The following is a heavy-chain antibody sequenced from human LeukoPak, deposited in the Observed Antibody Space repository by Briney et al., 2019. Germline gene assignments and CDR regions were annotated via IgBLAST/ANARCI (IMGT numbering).Heavy chain of an antibody. D-gene: IGHD6-6*01. V-gene: IGHV4-34*01. CDR1: GGSFSGYY. CDR3: ARIVGIAARGGIDY. CDR2: INHSGST. J-gene: IGHJ4*02. Sequence: SETLSLTCAVYGGSFSGYYWSWIRQPPGKGLEWIGEINHSGSTNYNPSLKSRVTISVDTSKNQFSLKLSSVTAADTAVYYCARIVGIAARGGIDYWGQGTLVTVSS.